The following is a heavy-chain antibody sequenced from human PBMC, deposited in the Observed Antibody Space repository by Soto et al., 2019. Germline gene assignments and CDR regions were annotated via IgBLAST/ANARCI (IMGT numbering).Heavy chain of an antibody. CDR3: ARAPAEQQLDYYFEY. CDR2: IYSGGST. CDR1: GFTVSSNY. V-gene: IGHV3-66*01. Sequence: GSLRLSCAASGFTVSSNYMSWVRQAPGKGLEWVSVIYSGGSTYYADSVKGRFTISRDNSKNTLYLQMNSLRAEDTAVYYCARAPAEQQLDYYFEYWGQGTLVTVSS. J-gene: IGHJ4*02. D-gene: IGHD6-13*01.